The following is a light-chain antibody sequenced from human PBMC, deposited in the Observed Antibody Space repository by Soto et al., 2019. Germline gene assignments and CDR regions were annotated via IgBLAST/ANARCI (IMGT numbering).Light chain of an antibody. CDR1: QSVSSY. Sequence: EIVLTHSPATLSLSPGEIATLSCRASQSVSSYLAWYQQKPGQAPRLLIYDSSNRATGIPARFSGSGSGTDFTLTISRLEPEDFAVYYCQQFSSYPLTFGGVTKVDIK. V-gene: IGKV3-11*01. CDR2: DSS. CDR3: QQFSSYPLT. J-gene: IGKJ4*01.